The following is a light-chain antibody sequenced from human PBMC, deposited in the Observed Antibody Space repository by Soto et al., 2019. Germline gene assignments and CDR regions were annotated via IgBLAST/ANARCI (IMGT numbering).Light chain of an antibody. J-gene: IGKJ4*01. Sequence: EIVLTQSPATLSLSPGERATLSCRASQSVSNYLAWYQQKPDQAPRLLIYEASNRATGIPARFSGSGSGTDFTLTISSLEPEEFAVYYCQQRSNWPLLTFGGGTKVEIK. CDR1: QSVSNY. V-gene: IGKV3-11*01. CDR3: QQRSNWPLLT. CDR2: EAS.